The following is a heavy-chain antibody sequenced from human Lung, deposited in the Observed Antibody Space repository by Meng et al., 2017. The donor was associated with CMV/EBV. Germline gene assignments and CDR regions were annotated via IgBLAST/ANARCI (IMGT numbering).Heavy chain of an antibody. CDR3: ARYPTTGTYYYYNGMDV. CDR1: GFTFSNYA. J-gene: IGHJ6*02. CDR2: IAGSGSHT. V-gene: IGHV3-23*01. D-gene: IGHD4-17*01. Sequence: GGSLRLSCAASGFTFSNYAMSWVRQAPGKGLEWVSGIAGSGSHTFYTDSVKGRFTISRDNVKNTLYLQMNVLRVEDTALYYCARYPTTGTYYYYNGMDVWGLGTXVTVSS.